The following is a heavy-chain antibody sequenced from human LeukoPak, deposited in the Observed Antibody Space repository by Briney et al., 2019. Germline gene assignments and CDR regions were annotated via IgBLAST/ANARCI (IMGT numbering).Heavy chain of an antibody. CDR1: GYTFTSYA. D-gene: IGHD2-2*01. CDR3: ARGRYCSSTSCYNWFDP. Sequence: ASVKVSCKASGYTFTSYAMHWVRQAPGQRLEWMGWINAGNGNTKYSQKFQGRVTITRDTSASTAYMELSSLRFEDTAVYYCARGRYCSSTSCYNWFDPWGQGTLVTVSS. CDR2: INAGNGNT. J-gene: IGHJ5*02. V-gene: IGHV1-3*01.